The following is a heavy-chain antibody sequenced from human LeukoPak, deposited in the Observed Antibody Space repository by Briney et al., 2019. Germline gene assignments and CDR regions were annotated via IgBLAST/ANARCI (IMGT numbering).Heavy chain of an antibody. CDR3: ATFFSS. Sequence: SETLSLTCTVSGGSITTDTYYWGCIRRPPGKGLEWIGTIYYTGHTYYTPSLESRITISLDTSKNQFSLTLTSVTAADTAIYYCATFFSSWGQGILVTVSS. J-gene: IGHJ5*02. CDR2: IYYTGHT. V-gene: IGHV4-39*01. D-gene: IGHD3-3*01. CDR1: GGSITTDTYY.